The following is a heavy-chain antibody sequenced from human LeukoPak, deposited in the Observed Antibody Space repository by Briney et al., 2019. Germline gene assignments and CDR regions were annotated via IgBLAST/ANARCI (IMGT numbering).Heavy chain of an antibody. CDR2: IYTSGTT. Sequence: KASETLSLTCTVSGGSISSGRYYWSWIRQPAGKGLEWIGHIYTSGTTNYNPSLKSRVTILVATSNNQFSLRLSSVTAADTAVYYCARNPAAGTRDWFDPWGQGTLVTVSS. J-gene: IGHJ5*02. CDR3: ARNPAAGTRDWFDP. V-gene: IGHV4-61*09. D-gene: IGHD6-13*01. CDR1: GGSISSGRYY.